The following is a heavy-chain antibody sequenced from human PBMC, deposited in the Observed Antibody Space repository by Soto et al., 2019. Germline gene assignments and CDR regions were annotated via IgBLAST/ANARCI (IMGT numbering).Heavy chain of an antibody. Sequence: GASVKVSCKASGYTFTSYGISWARQAPGQGLEWMGWMNAYNGNTNYAQKLQGRATMTTDTSTSTAYMELRSLRSDDTAVYYCARDDYFDRSGNPTPFDYWGQGTLVTVSS. V-gene: IGHV1-18*01. CDR2: MNAYNGNT. D-gene: IGHD3-22*01. CDR1: GYTFTSYG. J-gene: IGHJ4*02. CDR3: ARDDYFDRSGNPTPFDY.